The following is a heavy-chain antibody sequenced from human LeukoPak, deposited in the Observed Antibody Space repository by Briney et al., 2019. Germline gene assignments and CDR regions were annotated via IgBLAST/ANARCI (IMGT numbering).Heavy chain of an antibody. J-gene: IGHJ1*01. Sequence: SETLSLTCTVSGGSISSYYWSWIRQPAGKGLEWIGRIYTSGSTNYNPSLKSRVTMSVDTSKNQFSLRLSSVTAADTAVYYCARGPYYYDSSAYYKYFQHWGQGTLVTVSS. CDR3: ARGPYYYDSSAYYKYFQH. D-gene: IGHD3-22*01. V-gene: IGHV4-4*07. CDR2: IYTSGST. CDR1: GGSISSYY.